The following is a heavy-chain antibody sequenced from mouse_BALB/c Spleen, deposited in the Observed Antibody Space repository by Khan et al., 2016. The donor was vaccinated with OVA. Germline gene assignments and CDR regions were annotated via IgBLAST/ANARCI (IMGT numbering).Heavy chain of an antibody. D-gene: IGHD1-1*01. CDR1: GYSITSDYA. J-gene: IGHJ2*01. CDR2: ISYSGRT. V-gene: IGHV3-2*02. CDR3: ARSVTITTVVATDFDY. Sequence: VQLKESGPGLVKPSQSLSLTCTVTGYSITSDYAWNWIRQFPENKLEWMGYISYSGRTSYNPSLKSRISITRDTSKHPFFLQLNSVTTEDTATYYWARSVTITTVVATDFDYWGQGTTLTVSS.